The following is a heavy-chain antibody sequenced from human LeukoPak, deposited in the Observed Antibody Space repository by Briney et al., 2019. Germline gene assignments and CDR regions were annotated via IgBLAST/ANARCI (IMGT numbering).Heavy chain of an antibody. CDR1: GITFSNAW. CDR3: TTYSSGSCPF. D-gene: IGHD6-19*01. V-gene: IGHV3-15*01. J-gene: IGHJ4*02. Sequence: GGSLRLSCAASGITFSNAWMTWLRQAPGKGLEWVGRIYRSSNGETTDYGAPVKGRFNMSRDDSKNTLYLQMDSLKTEDTAVYYCTTYSSGSCPFWGQGTLVTVSS. CDR2: IYRSSNGETT.